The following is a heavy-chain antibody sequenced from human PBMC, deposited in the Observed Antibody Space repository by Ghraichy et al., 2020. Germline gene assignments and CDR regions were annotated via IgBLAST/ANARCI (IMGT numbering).Heavy chain of an antibody. J-gene: IGHJ6*02. CDR3: ARDRGDIVGATTDYYYGMDV. CDR1: GFTVSSNY. D-gene: IGHD1-26*01. V-gene: IGHV3-53*01. Sequence: GGSLRLSCAASGFTVSSNYMSWVRQAPGKGLEWVSVIYSGGSTYYADSVKGRFTISRDNSKNTLYLQMNSLRAEDTAVYYCARDRGDIVGATTDYYYGMDVWGQGTTVTVSS. CDR2: IYSGGST.